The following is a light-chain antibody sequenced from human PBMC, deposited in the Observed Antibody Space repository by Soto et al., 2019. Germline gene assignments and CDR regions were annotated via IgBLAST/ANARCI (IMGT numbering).Light chain of an antibody. CDR3: SSYTSSKGV. V-gene: IGLV2-14*01. CDR2: DVS. CDR1: SSDVGGYNY. Sequence: SALTQPASVSGSPGQSITISCTGTSSDVGGYNYVSWYQQHPGKAPKLMIYDVSNRPPGVSNRFSGSKSGNTASLTISGLQAEDEADYYCSSYTSSKGVFGTGTKVTVL. J-gene: IGLJ1*01.